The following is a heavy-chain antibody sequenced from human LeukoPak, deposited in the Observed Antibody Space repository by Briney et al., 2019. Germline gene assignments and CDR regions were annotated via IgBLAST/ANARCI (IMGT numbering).Heavy chain of an antibody. V-gene: IGHV3-23*01. CDR3: AKSCNSGNCYYNY. CDR2: ISGSGSST. Sequence: PGGSLRLSCAASGFTFSNCAMSWVRQAPEKGLEWVSGISGSGSSTYYADSVKGRFTISRDNSENTLSLQMNSLRADDTAIYYCAKSCNSGNCYYNYWGQGTLATVSS. D-gene: IGHD2/OR15-2a*01. J-gene: IGHJ4*02. CDR1: GFTFSNCA.